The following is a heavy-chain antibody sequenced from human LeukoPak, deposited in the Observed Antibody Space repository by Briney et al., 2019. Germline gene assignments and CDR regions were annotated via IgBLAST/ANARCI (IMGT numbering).Heavy chain of an antibody. CDR2: INPNSGGT. V-gene: IGHV1-2*02. J-gene: IGHJ4*02. D-gene: IGHD3-22*01. CDR3: ARGYYYDSSGYHLGY. Sequence: GASVKVSCKASGYIFTGYYMHWVRQAPGQGLEWMGWINPNSGGTDYAQKFQGRVTMTRDTSISTAYMELSRLRSDDTAVYYCARGYYYDSSGYHLGYWGQGTLVTVSS. CDR1: GYIFTGYY.